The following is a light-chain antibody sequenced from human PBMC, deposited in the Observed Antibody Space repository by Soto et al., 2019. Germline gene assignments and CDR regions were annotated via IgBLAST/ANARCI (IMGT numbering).Light chain of an antibody. Sequence: QSALTQPASVSGSPGQSITISCTGTSSDVGDYNYVSWYQQHPGKAPKLIIFEVRNRPSGASNRFSGSKSGNTASLTISGLQAEDEADYYCTSYTTSTTLYVFGTGTKVTVL. CDR2: EVR. J-gene: IGLJ1*01. CDR3: TSYTTSTTLYV. CDR1: SSDVGDYNY. V-gene: IGLV2-14*01.